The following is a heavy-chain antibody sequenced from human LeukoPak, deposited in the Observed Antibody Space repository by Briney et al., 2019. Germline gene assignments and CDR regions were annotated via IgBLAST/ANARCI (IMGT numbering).Heavy chain of an antibody. CDR2: IYNSGST. CDR1: GGSISSKY. CDR3: ARGQTPGANYYYYYGMDV. D-gene: IGHD2-15*01. J-gene: IGHJ6*02. Sequence: PSETLSLTCIVSGGSISSKYWNWIRQPPGKGLEWIGYIYNSGSTNYNPSLKSRVTISIDTSKTQFSLSLSSVTAADTAVYYCARGQTPGANYYYYYGMDVWSQGTTVTVSS. V-gene: IGHV4-59*01.